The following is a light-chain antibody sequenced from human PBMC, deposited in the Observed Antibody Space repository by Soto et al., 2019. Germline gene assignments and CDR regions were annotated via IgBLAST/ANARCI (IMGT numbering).Light chain of an antibody. V-gene: IGKV1-39*01. Sequence: DIQMTQSPPSLSAFVGDRVTITCRASQSISTYLNWYQQKPGKAPKVLIYAASSLQSGVPSRFSGSGSGTDFTLTISSLQPEDFATYYCQQSYSVPLTFGGGTKVEIK. J-gene: IGKJ4*02. CDR2: AAS. CDR1: QSISTY. CDR3: QQSYSVPLT.